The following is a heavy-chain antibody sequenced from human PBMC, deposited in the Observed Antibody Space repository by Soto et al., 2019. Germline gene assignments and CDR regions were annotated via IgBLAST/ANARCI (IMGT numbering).Heavy chain of an antibody. CDR1: GGSFSVYY. CDR3: ARGGIAARTGGDY. V-gene: IGHV4-34*01. D-gene: IGHD6-6*01. J-gene: IGHJ4*02. CDR2: INHSGST. Sequence: KPXEALSLSSAVYGGSFSVYYWSGIRQPPGKGLEWIGEINHSGSTNYNPSLKSRVTISVDTSKNQFSLKLSSVTAADTAVYYCARGGIAARTGGDYWGQGTLVTVYS.